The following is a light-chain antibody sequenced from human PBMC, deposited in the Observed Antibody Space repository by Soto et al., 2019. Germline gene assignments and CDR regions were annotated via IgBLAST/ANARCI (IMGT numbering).Light chain of an antibody. CDR3: SSYAGSNIFMV. CDR1: SSDVGGYNY. V-gene: IGLV2-8*01. Sequence: QSALTQPPSASGSPGQSVTISCTGTSSDVGGYNYVSWYQQHPGKAPKRMIYEVSKRPSGVPDRFSGSKSGNTASLTVSGLQAEDEADYYCSSYAGSNIFMVFGGGTQLTVL. CDR2: EVS. J-gene: IGLJ2*01.